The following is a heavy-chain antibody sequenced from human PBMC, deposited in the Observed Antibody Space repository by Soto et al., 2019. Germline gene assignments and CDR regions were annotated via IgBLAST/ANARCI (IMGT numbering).Heavy chain of an antibody. CDR2: ISYDGSNK. D-gene: IGHD2-2*01. CDR1: GFTFSSYA. V-gene: IGHV3-30-3*01. Sequence: GGSLRLSCAASGFTFSSYAMHWVRQAPSKGLEWVAVISYDGSNKYYADSVKRRFTISRDNSKNTLYLQMNSLRAEDTAVYYCARDLALYCSSTSCFGNGMDVWGQGTTVTVSS. J-gene: IGHJ6*02. CDR3: ARDLALYCSSTSCFGNGMDV.